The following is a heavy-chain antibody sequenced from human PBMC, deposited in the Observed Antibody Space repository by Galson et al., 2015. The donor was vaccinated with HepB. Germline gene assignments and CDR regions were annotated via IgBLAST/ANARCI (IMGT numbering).Heavy chain of an antibody. J-gene: IGHJ6*03. CDR2: ISSSSSYI. D-gene: IGHD2-15*01. CDR1: GFTFSSHS. Sequence: LRLSCAASGFTFSSHSMNWVRQAPGKGLEWVSSISSSSSYIYYADSVKGRFTISRDNAKNSLYLQMNSLRAEDTAVYYCARSPPRYCSGGSCYSGYYYYYMDVWGKGTTVTVSS. V-gene: IGHV3-21*01. CDR3: ARSPPRYCSGGSCYSGYYYYYMDV.